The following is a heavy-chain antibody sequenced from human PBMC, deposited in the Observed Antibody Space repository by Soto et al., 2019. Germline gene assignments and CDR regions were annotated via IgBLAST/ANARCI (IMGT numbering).Heavy chain of an antibody. CDR1: GDSFSSNSAA. D-gene: IGHD6-13*01. Sequence: SQTLSLTCAISGDSFSSNSAAWNWIRQSPSRGLEWLGRTYYRSKWYNDYAVSVKSRITINPDTSKNQFSLQLNSVTPEDTAVYYCARAPAKYSSSWYDEFYFDYWGQGTLVTVS. CDR2: TYYRSKWYN. CDR3: ARAPAKYSSSWYDEFYFDY. J-gene: IGHJ4*02. V-gene: IGHV6-1*01.